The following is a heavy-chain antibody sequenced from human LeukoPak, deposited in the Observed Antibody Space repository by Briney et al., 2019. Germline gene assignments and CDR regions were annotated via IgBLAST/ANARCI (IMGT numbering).Heavy chain of an antibody. V-gene: IGHV4-4*02. CDR3: ARDVGSGSYYNNYFDY. CDR1: GGSISSSNW. J-gene: IGHJ4*02. Sequence: PSGTLSLTCAVSGGSISSSNWWSWVRQPPGKGLEWIGEIYHSGSTNYNPSLKSRVTISVDKYKNQFSLKLSSVTAADTAVYYCARDVGSGSYYNNYFDYWGQGTLVSVSS. CDR2: IYHSGST. D-gene: IGHD3-10*01.